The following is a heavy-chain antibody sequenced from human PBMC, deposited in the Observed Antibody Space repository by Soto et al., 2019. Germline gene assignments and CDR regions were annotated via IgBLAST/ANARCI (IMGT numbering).Heavy chain of an antibody. J-gene: IGHJ6*02. CDR2: ISSSSSYI. CDR3: ARMAGNDHYGMDV. V-gene: IGHV3-21*01. CDR1: GFTFSSYS. D-gene: IGHD3-10*01. Sequence: EVQLVESGGGLVKPGGSLRLSCAASGFTFSSYSMNWVRQAPGKGLEWVSSISSSSSYIYYPDSVKGRFTISRDNAKNSLYLQMNSLRAGDTAVYYCARMAGNDHYGMDVWGQGTTVTVSS.